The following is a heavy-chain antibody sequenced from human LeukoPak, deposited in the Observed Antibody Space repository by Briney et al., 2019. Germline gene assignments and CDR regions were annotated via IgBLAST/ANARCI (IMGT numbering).Heavy chain of an antibody. CDR2: IHHDGSND. Sequence: GGSLRLSCAASGFTFNDFAMHWFRQAPGKGLEWVAFIHHDGSNDQYADSVKGRFTISRDNSKNMVYLQMNSLKFDDTAVYYCAEDYWGSAYWGPGTLVIVSS. D-gene: IGHD3-16*01. J-gene: IGHJ4*02. V-gene: IGHV3-30*02. CDR1: GFTFNDFA. CDR3: AEDYWGSAY.